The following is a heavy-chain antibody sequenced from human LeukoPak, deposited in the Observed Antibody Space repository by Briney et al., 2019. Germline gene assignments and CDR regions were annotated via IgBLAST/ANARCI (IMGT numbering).Heavy chain of an antibody. D-gene: IGHD4-23*01. CDR2: IYHSGST. V-gene: IGHV4-38-2*02. Sequence: PSETLSLTCTVSGYSISSGYYWGWIRQPPGKGLEWIGSIYHSGSTYYNPSLESRVTISVDTSKNQFSLKLSSVTAADTAVYYCARGENYGGNSAYWGQGTLVTVSS. CDR1: GYSISSGYY. J-gene: IGHJ4*02. CDR3: ARGENYGGNSAY.